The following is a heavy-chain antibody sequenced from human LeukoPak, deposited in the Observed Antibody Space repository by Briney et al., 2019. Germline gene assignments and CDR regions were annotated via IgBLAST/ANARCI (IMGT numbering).Heavy chain of an antibody. CDR1: GGSFSGYY. CDR2: INHSGST. CDR3: LRGYCSGGSCGFDY. V-gene: IGHV4-34*01. J-gene: IGHJ4*02. Sequence: SETLSLTCAVYGGSFSGYYWSWIRQPPGKGLEWIGEINHSGSTNYNPSLKSRVTISVDTSKNQFSLKLSSVTAADTAVYYCLRGYCSGGSCGFDYWGQGTLVTVSS. D-gene: IGHD2-15*01.